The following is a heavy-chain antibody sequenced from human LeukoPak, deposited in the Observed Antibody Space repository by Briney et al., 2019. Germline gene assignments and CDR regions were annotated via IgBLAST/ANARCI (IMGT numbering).Heavy chain of an antibody. CDR2: ITYSGST. CDR3: VRGQYVNRWGSYRHFDF. V-gene: IGHV4-31*03. CDR1: GDSISSPNYY. D-gene: IGHD3-16*02. Sequence: SSETLSLTCTVSGDSISSPNYYWNWIRQHPVNGLEWIAHITYSGSTYSNPSLQSRATVSVDTSRNQFSLKLTSVTASDTAVYYCVRGQYVNRWGSYRHFDFWGQGTLVTVSS. J-gene: IGHJ4*02.